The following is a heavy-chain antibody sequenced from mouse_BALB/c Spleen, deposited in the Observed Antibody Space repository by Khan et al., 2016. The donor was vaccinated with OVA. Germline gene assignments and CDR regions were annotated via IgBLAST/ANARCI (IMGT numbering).Heavy chain of an antibody. Sequence: QVQLKESGPELVKPGASVKMSCKASGYTFTYYVITWVKQRTGQGLEWIGEIYPGSDNAYYNERFKGKATLTADKSSNTTHMQLSSLTSEDSAVYFCARGDGYYVYFDYWGQGTIRTVSS. CDR2: IYPGSDNA. CDR3: ARGDGYYVYFDY. V-gene: IGHV1-77*01. CDR1: GYTFTYYV. D-gene: IGHD2-3*01. J-gene: IGHJ2*01.